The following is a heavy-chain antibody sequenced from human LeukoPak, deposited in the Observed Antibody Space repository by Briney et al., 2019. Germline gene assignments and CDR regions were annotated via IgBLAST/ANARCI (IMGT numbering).Heavy chain of an antibody. V-gene: IGHV3-9*03. CDR3: AKDIGRLGELSPHFDY. Sequence: GGSLRLSCAASGFTFDDYAMHWVRQAPGKGLEWVSGISWNSGSIGYADSVKGRFTISRDNAKNSLYLQMNSLRAEDMALYYCAKDIGRLGELSPHFDYWGQGTLVTVFS. D-gene: IGHD3-16*02. CDR2: ISWNSGSI. CDR1: GFTFDDYA. J-gene: IGHJ4*02.